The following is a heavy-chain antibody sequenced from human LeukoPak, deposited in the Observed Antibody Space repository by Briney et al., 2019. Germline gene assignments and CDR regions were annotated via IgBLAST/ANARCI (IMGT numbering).Heavy chain of an antibody. D-gene: IGHD3-22*01. CDR3: ARDLYYDSSGYYCY. Sequence: SVKVSCKASGGTFSSYAISWVRQAPGRGLEWMGRIIPILGIANYAQKFQGRVTITADKSTSTAYMELSSLRSEDTAVYYCARDLYYDSSGYYCYWGQGTLVTVSS. V-gene: IGHV1-69*04. CDR2: IIPILGIA. CDR1: GGTFSSYA. J-gene: IGHJ4*02.